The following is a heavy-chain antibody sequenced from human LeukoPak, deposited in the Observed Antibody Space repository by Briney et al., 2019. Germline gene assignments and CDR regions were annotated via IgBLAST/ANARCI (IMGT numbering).Heavy chain of an antibody. CDR1: GASIRSYY. V-gene: IGHV4-59*01. J-gene: IGHJ4*02. Sequence: SETLSLTCTVSGASIRSYYWSWIQQPPGKGLQWIGNIYYSGSTNYNPSLRSRVTISADTSKNQFSLKLSSVTAADTAVYYCARDISDSSGYYRHFDYWGQGTLVTVSS. D-gene: IGHD3-22*01. CDR2: IYYSGST. CDR3: ARDISDSSGYYRHFDY.